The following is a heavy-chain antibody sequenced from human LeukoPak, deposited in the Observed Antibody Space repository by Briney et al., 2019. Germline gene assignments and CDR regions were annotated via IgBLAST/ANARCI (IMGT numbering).Heavy chain of an antibody. CDR2: ISYDGSDK. J-gene: IGHJ4*02. D-gene: IGHD3-22*01. CDR3: AREVYYYDGSGYYYFDY. Sequence: PGGSLRLSCAASGFTFSSYAMHWVRQAPGKGLEWVAVISYDGSDKYYADSVKGRFTISRDNSKNTLYLQMNSLRAEDTAVYYCAREVYYYDGSGYYYFDYWGQGTLVTVSS. CDR1: GFTFSSYA. V-gene: IGHV3-30*04.